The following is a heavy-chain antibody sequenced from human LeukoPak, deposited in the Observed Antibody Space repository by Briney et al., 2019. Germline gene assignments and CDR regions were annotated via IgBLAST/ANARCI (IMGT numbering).Heavy chain of an antibody. J-gene: IGHJ5*01. CDR1: AFSFGNYS. CDR2: IRGTGGAT. Sequence: PGRSMRLSCVAAAFSFGNYSMRWVRQPPGKGLQWDSQIRGTGGATWYEGFARHRFTTSRDNSKKTLYLKMSGLRVEDTAMYYCVKDPRDTYGTNWFVSWGQGTLLIVSS. D-gene: IGHD2-21*01. V-gene: IGHV3-23*01. CDR3: VKDPRDTYGTNWFVS.